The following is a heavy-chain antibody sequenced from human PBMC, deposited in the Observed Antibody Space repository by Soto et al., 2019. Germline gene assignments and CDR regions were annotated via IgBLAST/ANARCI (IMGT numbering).Heavy chain of an antibody. D-gene: IGHD3-16*01. V-gene: IGHV3-15*07. CDR1: GFTFTNAW. Sequence: EVQLVESGGGLVEPGGSLRLSCAASGFTFTNAWLNWVRQAPGKGLEWVGRIKSKTNGGTTDYAAPVKGRFTISRDDSENTVYLQMNTLKPEDTAVYYCAADLPDWGAYAFDYWGQGTLVSVSS. CDR3: AADLPDWGAYAFDY. J-gene: IGHJ4*02. CDR2: IKSKTNGGTT.